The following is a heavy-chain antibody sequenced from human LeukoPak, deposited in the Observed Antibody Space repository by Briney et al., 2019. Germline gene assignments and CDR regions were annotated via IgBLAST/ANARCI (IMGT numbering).Heavy chain of an antibody. CDR1: GFTFSSYA. Sequence: RGSLRLSCAASGFTFSSYAMSWVRQAPGKGLEWVSAISGSGGGTYYADSVTGRFTISRDISKSTLYLQMNSLRAEDTAVYYCAILSMAVAQTGDYWGQGTLDTVSS. V-gene: IGHV3-23*01. CDR3: AILSMAVAQTGDY. J-gene: IGHJ4*02. D-gene: IGHD6-19*01. CDR2: ISGSGGGT.